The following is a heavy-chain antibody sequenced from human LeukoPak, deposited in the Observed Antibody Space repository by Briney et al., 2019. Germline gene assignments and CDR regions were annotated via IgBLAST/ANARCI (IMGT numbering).Heavy chain of an antibody. V-gene: IGHV1-2*02. J-gene: IGHJ4*02. CDR3: AREPPGTSGNDY. CDR1: GYTFTVYY. Sequence: ASVKVSFKASGYTFTVYYMHWVRQAPGQGLEWMGWINPNSGGSNYAQKFQGRVTMTRDTSISTAYMELSRLRSDDTAVYYCAREPPGTSGNDYWGQETLLTVSS. D-gene: IGHD5-12*01. CDR2: INPNSGGS.